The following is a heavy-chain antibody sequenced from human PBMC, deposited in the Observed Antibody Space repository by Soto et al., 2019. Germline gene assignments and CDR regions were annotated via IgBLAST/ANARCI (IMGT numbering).Heavy chain of an antibody. CDR3: ARGRYCSSTSCYRYYYYYMDV. V-gene: IGHV4-34*01. CDR2: INHSGST. CDR1: VGSFSGYY. D-gene: IGHD2-2*02. J-gene: IGHJ6*03. Sequence: SETLSLTCAVYVGSFSGYYWSWIRQPPGKGLEWIGEINHSGSTNYNPSLKSRVTISVDTSKNQFSLKLSSVTAADTAVYYCARGRYCSSTSCYRYYYYYMDVWGKGTTVTVSS.